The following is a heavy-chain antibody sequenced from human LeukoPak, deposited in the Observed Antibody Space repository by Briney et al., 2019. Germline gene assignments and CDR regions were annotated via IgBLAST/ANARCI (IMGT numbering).Heavy chain of an antibody. V-gene: IGHV3-23*01. J-gene: IGHJ4*02. CDR3: ARVHLDTYNHANSGNTCFDS. D-gene: IGHD3-22*01. Sequence: PGGSLRLSCAASGFTFSSYAMNWVRQAPGKGLEWVSAISVSGGSTYYADSVKGRFTISRDNSKNTLYLQMNSLRAEDTAVYYCARVHLDTYNHANSGNTCFDSWGQGTLVTVSS. CDR2: ISVSGGST. CDR1: GFTFSSYA.